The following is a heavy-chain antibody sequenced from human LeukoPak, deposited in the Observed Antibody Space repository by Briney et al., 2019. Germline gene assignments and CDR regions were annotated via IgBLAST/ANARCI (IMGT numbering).Heavy chain of an antibody. V-gene: IGHV3-21*01. Sequence: GGSLRLSCAASGFTFSSYGMSWVRQAPGKGLEWVSSISSSGSYVYYADSVKGRFIISRDNAKNSLTLQMNSLRAEDTAVYYCARGMGRNSGRFDYWGQGTLVTVSS. CDR1: GFTFSSYG. D-gene: IGHD1-14*01. CDR3: ARGMGRNSGRFDY. J-gene: IGHJ4*02. CDR2: ISSSGSYV.